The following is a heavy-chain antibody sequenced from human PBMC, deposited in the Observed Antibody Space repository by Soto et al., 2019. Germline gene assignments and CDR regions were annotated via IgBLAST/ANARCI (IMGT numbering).Heavy chain of an antibody. D-gene: IGHD3-22*01. CDR3: AGGPTRDPTIVMGGLDV. Sequence: QVQLQESGPGLVKPSQTLSLKCTVSGDSISSGFYYWNWIRQRPGKGLEWIGYIYFSGTTHYNPSRKSRVAMSLDTSKNQFSLQLTSVTAADTAVYFCAGGPTRDPTIVMGGLDVWGQGTTVTVSS. CDR2: IYFSGTT. V-gene: IGHV4-31*03. J-gene: IGHJ6*02. CDR1: GDSISSGFYY.